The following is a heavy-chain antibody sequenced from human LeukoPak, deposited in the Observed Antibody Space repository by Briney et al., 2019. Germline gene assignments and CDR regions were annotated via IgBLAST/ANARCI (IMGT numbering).Heavy chain of an antibody. J-gene: IGHJ4*02. CDR1: GYTFTGYY. D-gene: IGHD2-15*01. CDR3: ARQLSSSYIDLGC. V-gene: IGHV1-2*02. Sequence: SSVKVSCKASGYTFTGYYMHWLRQAPGQGLEWIGRINPDSGGTSYAQRFQGRVTMIRDTSFNTAYMEVSRLTSDDPAVYYCARQLSSSYIDLGCWGQGTLVTVSS. CDR2: INPDSGGT.